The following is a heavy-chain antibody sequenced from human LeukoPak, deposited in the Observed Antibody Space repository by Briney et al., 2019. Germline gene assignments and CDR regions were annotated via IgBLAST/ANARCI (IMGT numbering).Heavy chain of an antibody. J-gene: IGHJ4*02. D-gene: IGHD2-15*01. CDR2: IYYSGST. Sequence: SETLSLTCTVSGGSTSSSSYYWGWVRQPPGKGLEWIGSIYYSGSTYYNPSLKSRVTISVDTSKNQFSLKLSSVTAADTAVYYCARRQLLPYSGFDYWGQGTLVTVSS. V-gene: IGHV4-39*01. CDR3: ARRQLLPYSGFDY. CDR1: GGSTSSSSYY.